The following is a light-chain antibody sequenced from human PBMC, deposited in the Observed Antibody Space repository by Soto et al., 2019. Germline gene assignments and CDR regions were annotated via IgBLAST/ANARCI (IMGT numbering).Light chain of an antibody. CDR1: QRINIY. Sequence: DIQMTQSPSSLATSIGDRGTITCRASQRINIYLNWYRQKPGKAPELLIYSASNLQSGVPSRFSGSGSGTDFTLTISGLQSEDFATYYCQQSFSTPTFGQGTRLEIK. CDR2: SAS. V-gene: IGKV1-39*01. CDR3: QQSFSTPT. J-gene: IGKJ5*01.